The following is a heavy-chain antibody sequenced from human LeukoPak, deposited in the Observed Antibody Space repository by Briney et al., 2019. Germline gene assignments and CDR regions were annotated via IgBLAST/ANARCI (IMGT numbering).Heavy chain of an antibody. CDR1: GFTFSSYA. D-gene: IGHD2-15*01. V-gene: IGHV3-23*01. CDR3: AKNLYCGGGSCYPSALGMDV. Sequence: PGGSLRLSCAASGFTFSSYAMSWVRQAPGKGLEWVSSISGSGNRIYYADSVKGRFTISRDNSKNTLFLQMNSLRAEDTAVYYCAKNLYCGGGSCYPSALGMDVWGQGTTVTVSS. CDR2: ISGSGNRI. J-gene: IGHJ6*02.